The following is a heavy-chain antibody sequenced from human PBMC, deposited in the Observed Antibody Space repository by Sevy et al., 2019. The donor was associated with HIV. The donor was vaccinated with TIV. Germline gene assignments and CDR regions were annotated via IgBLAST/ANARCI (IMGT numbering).Heavy chain of an antibody. CDR1: GFTVSSNY. CDR2: IYSGGST. D-gene: IGHD2-15*01. J-gene: IGHJ6*03. V-gene: IGHV3-53*01. Sequence: GESLKISCAASGFTVSSNYMSWVRQAPGKGLELVSVIYSGGSTYYADSVNGRFTITRDNSKNTLYLQMNSLRAEDTAVYYCARDGVDYYYYYMDVWGKGTTVTVSS. CDR3: ARDGVDYYYYYMDV.